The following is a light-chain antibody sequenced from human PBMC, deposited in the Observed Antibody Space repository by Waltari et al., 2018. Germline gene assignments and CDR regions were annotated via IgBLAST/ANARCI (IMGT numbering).Light chain of an antibody. V-gene: IGLV1-40*01. CDR1: TSNTGAGYD. Sequence: QSVLTQPPSVSGAPGQRVTVSCTGSTSNTGAGYDAQWYQQFPGRAPKLVIYANTYRPSGVPDRFSATKSGSSASLAITGLQAEDEADYYCQSYDKILSAWVFGGGTKLTVL. J-gene: IGLJ3*02. CDR3: QSYDKILSAWV. CDR2: ANT.